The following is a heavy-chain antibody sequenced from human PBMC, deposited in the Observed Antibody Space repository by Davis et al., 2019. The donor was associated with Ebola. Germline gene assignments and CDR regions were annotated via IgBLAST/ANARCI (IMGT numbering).Heavy chain of an antibody. Sequence: AASVKVSCKASGYTFTSYYMHWVRQAPGQGLEWMGIINPSGGSTSYAQKFQGRVTMTRDTSISTAYMELSRLRSDDTAVYYCAREVAARPAYNWFDPWGQGTLVTVSS. D-gene: IGHD6-6*01. CDR1: GYTFTSYY. J-gene: IGHJ5*02. CDR3: AREVAARPAYNWFDP. CDR2: INPSGGST. V-gene: IGHV1-46*01.